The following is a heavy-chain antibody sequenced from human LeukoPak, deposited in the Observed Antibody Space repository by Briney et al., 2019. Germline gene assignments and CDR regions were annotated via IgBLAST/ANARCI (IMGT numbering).Heavy chain of an antibody. V-gene: IGHV4-59*08. CDR1: GGSISSYY. Sequence: SETLSLTCTVSGGSISSYYWSWIRQPPGKGLEWIGYIYHSGSTNYNPSLKSRVTISVDTSKNQFSLKLSSVTAADTAVYYCARLGYSGSLRRYYYYGMDVWGQGTTVTVSS. D-gene: IGHD1-26*01. CDR2: IYHSGST. J-gene: IGHJ6*02. CDR3: ARLGYSGSLRRYYYYGMDV.